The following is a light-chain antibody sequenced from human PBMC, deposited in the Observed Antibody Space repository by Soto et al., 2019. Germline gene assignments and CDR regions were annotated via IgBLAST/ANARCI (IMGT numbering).Light chain of an antibody. CDR1: SSDVGGYNY. J-gene: IGLJ1*01. Sequence: QSALTQPPSASGSPGQSVTISCTGTSSDVGGYNYVSWYQQHPGKAPKLMISEVSKRPSGVPDRFSGSKSGNTASLAVSGLQAEDEADYSCCSYAGGNNPFVFGTGTKLTVL. V-gene: IGLV2-8*01. CDR2: EVS. CDR3: CSYAGGNNPFV.